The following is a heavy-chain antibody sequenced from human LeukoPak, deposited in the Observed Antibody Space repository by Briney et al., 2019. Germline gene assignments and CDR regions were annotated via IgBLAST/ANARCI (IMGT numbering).Heavy chain of an antibody. CDR2: ISAYNGNT. J-gene: IGHJ6*03. Sequence: PGGSLRLSCAASGFTFTSYGISWVRQAPGQGLEWMGWISAYNGNTNYAQKLQGRVTMTTDTSTSTAYMELRSLRSDDTAVYYCARDSITMIVVAGYYYYYMDVWGKGTTVTISS. CDR1: GFTFTSYG. V-gene: IGHV1-18*01. CDR3: ARDSITMIVVAGYYYYYMDV. D-gene: IGHD3-22*01.